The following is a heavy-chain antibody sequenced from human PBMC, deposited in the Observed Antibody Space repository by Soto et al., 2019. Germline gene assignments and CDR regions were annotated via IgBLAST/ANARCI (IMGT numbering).Heavy chain of an antibody. D-gene: IGHD2-15*01. CDR2: ICGSGGST. V-gene: IGHV3-23*01. Sequence: EVQLLESGGGLVQPGGSLRLSCAASGFTFSSYAMSWVRQAPGKGLEWVSAICGSGGSTYYADSVKGRFTISRDNSKNTLYRKMNSVSAEDTAVYYCAKKKGFVVVVAAAYFDYWGQGTLVTVSS. J-gene: IGHJ4*02. CDR3: AKKKGFVVVVAAAYFDY. CDR1: GFTFSSYA.